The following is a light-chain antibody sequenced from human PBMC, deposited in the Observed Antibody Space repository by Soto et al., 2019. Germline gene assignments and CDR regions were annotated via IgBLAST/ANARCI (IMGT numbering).Light chain of an antibody. CDR1: QRALYSSSNKNY. J-gene: IGKJ1*01. CDR2: WAS. V-gene: IGKV4-1*01. CDR3: QQYCSSPWT. Sequence: DIVMTQSPDSLAVSLGERATINCKSSQRALYSSSNKNYLAWYQQKPGHHPKLLIYWASTRESGVPDRANGSGSVTDFTRTTTPLQPEDVAVSYYQQYCSSPWTFGQGTKVEIK.